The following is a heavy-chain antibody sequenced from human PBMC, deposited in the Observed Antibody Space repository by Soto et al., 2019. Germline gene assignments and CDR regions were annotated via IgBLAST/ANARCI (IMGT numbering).Heavy chain of an antibody. CDR3: TSSFVVVTAIAAS. CDR1: GFTFSDST. D-gene: IGHD2-21*02. CDR2: IRNKANSYAT. V-gene: IGHV3-73*02. J-gene: IGHJ5*02. Sequence: EVQLVESGGGLVQPGGSLKLSCEASGFTFSDSTMHWVRQASGKGLEWVGRIRNKANSYATAYAASVKGRFTVSRDDSKNTAYLQMNGLKTEDTAVYYCTSSFVVVTAIAASWGQGTLVTVSS.